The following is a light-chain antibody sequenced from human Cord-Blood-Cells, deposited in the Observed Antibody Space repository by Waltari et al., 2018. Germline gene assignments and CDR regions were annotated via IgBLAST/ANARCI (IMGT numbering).Light chain of an antibody. CDR3: QQYYSTPLT. J-gene: IGKJ4*01. CDR2: WAS. V-gene: IGKV4-1*01. CDR1: QSVLYSSNNKDY. Sequence: DIVMTQSPDSLAVSLGERATIHCKSSQSVLYSSNNKDYSAWYQQKPGQPPKLLIYWASTRESGVPDRFSGSGSGTDFTLTIISLQAEDVAVYYCQQYYSTPLTFGGGTKVEIK.